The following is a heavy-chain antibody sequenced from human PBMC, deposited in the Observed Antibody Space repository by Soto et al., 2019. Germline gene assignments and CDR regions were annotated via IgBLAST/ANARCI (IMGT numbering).Heavy chain of an antibody. V-gene: IGHV4-59*01. CDR3: ARIRRTGTTRGDFDY. D-gene: IGHD1-7*01. Sequence: QVQLQESGPGLVKPSETLSLTCTVSGGSISSYYWSWIRQPPGKGLEWIGYIYYSGSTNYNPSLKSRVTISVDTSKNQCSLKLSSVTAADTAVYYCARIRRTGTTRGDFDYWGQGTLVTVSS. J-gene: IGHJ4*02. CDR2: IYYSGST. CDR1: GGSISSYY.